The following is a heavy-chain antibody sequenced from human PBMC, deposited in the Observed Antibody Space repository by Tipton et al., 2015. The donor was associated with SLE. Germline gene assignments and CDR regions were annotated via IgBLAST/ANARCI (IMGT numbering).Heavy chain of an antibody. CDR1: GGPISSHY. J-gene: IGHJ3*02. CDR3: ARAGYYDFWSGYESPKGAFDI. CDR2: IYYSGST. Sequence: TLSLTCTVSGGPISSHYWSWIRQPPGKGLEWIGYIYYSGSTNYNPSLKSRVTISVDTSKNQFSLKLSSVTAADTAVYYCARAGYYDFWSGYESPKGAFDIWGQGTMVTVSS. V-gene: IGHV4-59*11. D-gene: IGHD3-3*01.